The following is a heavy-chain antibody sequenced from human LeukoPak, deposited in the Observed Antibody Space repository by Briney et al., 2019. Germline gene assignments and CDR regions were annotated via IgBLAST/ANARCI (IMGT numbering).Heavy chain of an antibody. V-gene: IGHV3-30-3*01. D-gene: IGHD3-22*01. J-gene: IGHJ4*02. Sequence: GGSLRLSCAASGFTFSSYAMHWVRQAPGKGQEWVAVISYDGSNKYYADSVKGRFTISRDNSKNTLYLQMNSLRAEDTAVYYCASPPTYYYDSSGLGLGYWGQGTLVTVSS. CDR1: GFTFSSYA. CDR2: ISYDGSNK. CDR3: ASPPTYYYDSSGLGLGY.